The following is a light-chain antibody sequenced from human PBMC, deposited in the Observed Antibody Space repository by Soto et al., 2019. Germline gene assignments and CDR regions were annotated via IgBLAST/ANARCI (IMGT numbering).Light chain of an antibody. V-gene: IGLV2-14*01. CDR3: GSYRSSNTLVV. Sequence: QSALTQPASVSGSPGQSITISCTGTSCDIGNYNYVSWYQQLPGKAPKLVIYEVSNRPSGISDRFSGSKSGQTASLTISGLQTEDEADYFCGSYRSSNTLVVFGGGTKLTVL. CDR2: EVS. J-gene: IGLJ3*02. CDR1: SCDIGNYNY.